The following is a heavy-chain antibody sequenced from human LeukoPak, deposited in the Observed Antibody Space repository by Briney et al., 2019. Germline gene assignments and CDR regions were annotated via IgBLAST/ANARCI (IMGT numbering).Heavy chain of an antibody. J-gene: IGHJ4*02. Sequence: PGGSLRLSCAASGFIFSDYYRSWIRQAPGRGLEWVSYISSSGSNTNYADSVKGRFTLSRDNAKNSLYLQMNSLRADDTAVYYCARGQLWNDYWGEGTLVTVSS. CDR1: GFIFSDYY. CDR2: ISSSGSNT. CDR3: ARGQLWNDY. V-gene: IGHV3-11*01. D-gene: IGHD5-18*01.